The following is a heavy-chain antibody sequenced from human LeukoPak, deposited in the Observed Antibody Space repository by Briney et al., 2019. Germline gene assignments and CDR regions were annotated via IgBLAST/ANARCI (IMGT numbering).Heavy chain of an antibody. J-gene: IGHJ4*02. CDR2: TRNKANSYTT. CDR3: ACSSSGGDY. D-gene: IGHD6-6*01. CDR1: GFTFSDHY. Sequence: GGSLRLSCAASGFTFSDHYMDWVRQAPGKGLEWVGRTRNKANSYTTEYAASVKGRFTTSRDDSKNSLYLQMNSLKTEDTAVYYCACSSSGGDYWGQGTLVTVSS. V-gene: IGHV3-72*01.